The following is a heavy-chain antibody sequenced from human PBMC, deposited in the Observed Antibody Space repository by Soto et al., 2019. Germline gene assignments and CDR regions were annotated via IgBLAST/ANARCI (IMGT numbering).Heavy chain of an antibody. D-gene: IGHD1-26*01. CDR3: AARGSYFGS. V-gene: IGHV4-31*03. Sequence: QVQLQESGPGLVKPSQTLSLTCTVSGCSISSYGYYWSWIRQHPGKGLEWIGYIHSSGRTYYNTSLESRVTISADTSKTQFSLKLTSVTAADTAVYYCAARGSYFGSWGQGTLVTVSS. CDR1: GCSISSYGYY. J-gene: IGHJ4*02. CDR2: IHSSGRT.